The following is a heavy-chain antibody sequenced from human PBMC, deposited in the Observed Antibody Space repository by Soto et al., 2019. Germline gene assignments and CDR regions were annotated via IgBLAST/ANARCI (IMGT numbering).Heavy chain of an antibody. V-gene: IGHV3-11*01. CDR1: GFTFGDFY. CDR3: ARPHWNSRGGVYNL. Sequence: QARLVESGGGLVEPGGSLRLSCTASGFTFGDFYMMWFRQAPGRGLEWISDITKTGTTIYHADPVKGRFSVSRDNDRSSLYLQMDGPSAEDTAVYYCARPHWNSRGGVYNLWGQGTLVTVSS. J-gene: IGHJ4*02. D-gene: IGHD3-16*01. CDR2: ITKTGTTI.